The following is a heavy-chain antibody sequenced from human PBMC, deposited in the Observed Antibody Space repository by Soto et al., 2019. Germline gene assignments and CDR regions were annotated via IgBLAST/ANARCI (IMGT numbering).Heavy chain of an antibody. CDR1: GGTFSSYA. D-gene: IGHD1-20*01. CDR3: ASRITGSPNYYSGMDV. V-gene: IGHV1-69*12. CDR2: IIPIFGTA. Sequence: QVQLVQSGAEVKKPGSSVKVSCKASGGTFSSYAINWVRQAPGQGLEWMGGIIPIFGTADYAQKFQGRVTTTADESTSTAYMVLSSLRSEDTAVYYCASRITGSPNYYSGMDVWGQGTTVTVSS. J-gene: IGHJ6*02.